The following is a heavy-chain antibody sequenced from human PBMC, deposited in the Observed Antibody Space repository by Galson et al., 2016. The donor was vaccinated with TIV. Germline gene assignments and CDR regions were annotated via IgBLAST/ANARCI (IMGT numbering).Heavy chain of an antibody. D-gene: IGHD1-20*01. CDR1: GGSITNYY. J-gene: IGHJ6*02. CDR2: IYYSGST. V-gene: IGHV4-59*08. CDR3: ARLTYPLYFYGTEV. Sequence: CTVSGGSITNYYGSWIRQPPGKGLEWIGYIYYSGSTNYNPSLKSRVTISVDTSKNQFSLKLSSVTAADTAVYYCARLTYPLYFYGTEVWGQGTTVTVSS.